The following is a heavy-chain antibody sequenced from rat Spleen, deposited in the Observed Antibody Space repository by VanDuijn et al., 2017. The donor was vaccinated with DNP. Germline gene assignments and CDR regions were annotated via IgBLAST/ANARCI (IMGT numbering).Heavy chain of an antibody. Sequence: EVKLVESGGGLVQPGRSLKLSCAASGFNFNDYWMGWVRQAPGKGLEWIGELNKARSTINYIPSLKEKFTISRDNAQNTLYLQMSKLGAEDTAIYYCARGPNYGGNSDLVDYWGQGVMVTVSS. CDR3: ARGPNYGGNSDLVDY. D-gene: IGHD1-11*01. CDR1: GFNFNDYW. CDR2: LNKARSTI. J-gene: IGHJ2*01. V-gene: IGHV4-2*01.